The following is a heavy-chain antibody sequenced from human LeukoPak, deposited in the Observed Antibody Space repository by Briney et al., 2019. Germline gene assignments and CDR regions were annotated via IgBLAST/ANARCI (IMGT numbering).Heavy chain of an antibody. CDR3: ARELGRYYMDV. CDR1: GFTFRNHW. Sequence: GGSLRLSCAASGFTFRNHWMHWVRQTPGKGLVWVSRISSDGSSTTYADSVKGRFTISRDNAKNSLYLQMNSLRAEDTAVYYCARELGRYYMDVWGKGTTVTVSS. V-gene: IGHV3-74*03. CDR2: ISSDGSST. J-gene: IGHJ6*03.